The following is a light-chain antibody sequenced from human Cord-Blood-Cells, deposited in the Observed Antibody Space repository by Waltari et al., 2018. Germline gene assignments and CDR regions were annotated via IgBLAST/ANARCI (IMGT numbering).Light chain of an antibody. V-gene: IGLV2-14*01. CDR1: SSDDGGYNY. CDR2: DVR. J-gene: IGLJ1*01. CDR3: SSYTSSSTYV. Sequence: QTSLTQPASVSGSPGQSITISCTGTSSDDGGYNYVSWYQQHPGKAPKLMIYDVRNRPSGVSNRFSGSKAGNAASLTISGLQAEDEADYYCSSYTSSSTYVCGTWTKVSVL.